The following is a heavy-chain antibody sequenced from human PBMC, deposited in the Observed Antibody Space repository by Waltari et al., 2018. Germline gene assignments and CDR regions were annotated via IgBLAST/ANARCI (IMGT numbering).Heavy chain of an antibody. Sequence: QVQLQQWGAGLLKPSETLSLTCAVYGGSFSGYYWSWIRQPPGKGLEWIGEINHSGSTNYNPSLKCRVTISVDTSKNQFSLKLSSVTAADTAVYYCARRLKARGWFDPWGQGTLVTVSS. CDR2: INHSGST. V-gene: IGHV4-34*01. CDR1: GGSFSGYY. D-gene: IGHD3-10*01. CDR3: ARRLKARGWFDP. J-gene: IGHJ5*02.